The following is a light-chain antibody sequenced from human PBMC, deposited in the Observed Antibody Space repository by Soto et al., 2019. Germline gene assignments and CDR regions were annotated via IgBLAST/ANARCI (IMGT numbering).Light chain of an antibody. CDR3: QQYGRSPWT. CDR2: GAS. CDR1: QSVTSTY. V-gene: IGKV3-20*01. Sequence: EIVLTQSPGTLSLSPGDRATLSCRASQSVTSTYLAWYQQKPGQAPRLLIYGASNRATGIPDRFSGSGSGTDFILTISRLEPEDFAVYYCQQYGRSPWTFGQGTKVEIK. J-gene: IGKJ1*01.